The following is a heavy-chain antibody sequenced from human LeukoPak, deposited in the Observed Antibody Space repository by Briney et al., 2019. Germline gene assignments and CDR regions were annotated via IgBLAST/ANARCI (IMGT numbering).Heavy chain of an antibody. D-gene: IGHD2-2*01. CDR3: ARGVGYCSSTSCYWWFDP. J-gene: IGHJ5*02. Sequence: GGSLRPSCAASGFTFSSYWMHWVRQAPGKGLVWVSRINSDGSSTSYADSVKGRFTISRDNAKNTLYLQMNSLRAEDTAVYYCARGVGYCSSTSCYWWFDPWGQGTLVTVSS. CDR1: GFTFSSYW. V-gene: IGHV3-74*01. CDR2: INSDGSST.